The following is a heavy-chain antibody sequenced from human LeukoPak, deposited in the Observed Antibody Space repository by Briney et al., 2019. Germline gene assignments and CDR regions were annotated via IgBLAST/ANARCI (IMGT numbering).Heavy chain of an antibody. D-gene: IGHD3-22*01. CDR2: IYHSGGT. V-gene: IGHV4-30-2*03. J-gene: IGHJ5*02. CDR1: GGSISSGGYS. Sequence: PSETLSLTCAVSGGSISSGGYSWSWIRQPPGKGLEWIGSIYHSGGTYYNPSLKSRVTISVDTSKNQFSLKLSSVTAPDTAVYYCARWYYYDSSGYYYYNWFDPWGQGTLVTVSS. CDR3: ARWYYYDSSGYYYYNWFDP.